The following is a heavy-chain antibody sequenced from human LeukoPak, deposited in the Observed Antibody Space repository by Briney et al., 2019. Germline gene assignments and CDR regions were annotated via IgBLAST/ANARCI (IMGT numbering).Heavy chain of an antibody. D-gene: IGHD3-3*01. J-gene: IGHJ3*02. CDR3: ARNTAPAWYDFWSGYYDDGAFDI. CDR2: IKQDGSEK. Sequence: GGSLRLSCAASGFTFSSYWMSWVRQAPGKGLEWVANIKQDGSEKYYVDSVKGRFTISRDNAKNSLYLQMNSLRAEDTAVYYCARNTAPAWYDFWSGYYDDGAFDIWGQGTMVTVSS. CDR1: GFTFSSYW. V-gene: IGHV3-7*01.